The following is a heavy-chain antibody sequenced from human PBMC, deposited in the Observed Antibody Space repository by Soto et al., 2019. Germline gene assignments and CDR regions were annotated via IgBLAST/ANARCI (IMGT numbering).Heavy chain of an antibody. Sequence: SETLSLTCTVSGGSISSYYWSWIRQPPGKGLEWIGYIYYSGSTNYNPSLKSRVTISVDTSKSQFSLKLSSVTAADTVVYYCARHHLQLGVGYWGQGTRVTVSS. V-gene: IGHV4-59*08. CDR2: IYYSGST. CDR3: ARHHLQLGVGY. CDR1: GGSISSYY. D-gene: IGHD5-18*01. J-gene: IGHJ4*02.